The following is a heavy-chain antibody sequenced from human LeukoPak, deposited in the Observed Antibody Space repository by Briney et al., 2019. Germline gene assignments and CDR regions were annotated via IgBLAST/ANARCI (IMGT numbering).Heavy chain of an antibody. J-gene: IGHJ4*02. Sequence: PSETLSLTCAVYGGSFSGYYWSWIRQPPGKGLEWIGYIYHSGSTYYNPSLKSRVTISVDRSKNQFSLKLSSVTAADTAVYYCARAVGAAWDYFDYWGQGTLVTVSS. CDR1: GGSFSGYY. D-gene: IGHD1-26*01. CDR2: IYHSGST. CDR3: ARAVGAAWDYFDY. V-gene: IGHV4-30-2*01.